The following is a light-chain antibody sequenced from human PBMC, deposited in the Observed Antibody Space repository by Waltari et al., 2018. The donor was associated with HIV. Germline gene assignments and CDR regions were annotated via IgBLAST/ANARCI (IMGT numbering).Light chain of an antibody. CDR3: QPYNNWPRT. J-gene: IGKJ1*01. Sequence: EIMMTQSPATVSVSPEENVTLSCRASKNVITNLAWYQQKPGQAPRLLIYGASTRATGVPPRFSGGGSGTEFTITIGSLQSEDFAFYYCQPYNNWPRTFGQGAKVEVK. V-gene: IGKV3-15*01. CDR1: KNVITN. CDR2: GAS.